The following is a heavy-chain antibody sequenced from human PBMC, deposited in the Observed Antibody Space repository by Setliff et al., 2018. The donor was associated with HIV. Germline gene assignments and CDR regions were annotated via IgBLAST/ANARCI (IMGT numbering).Heavy chain of an antibody. CDR3: AGRGGYNDWYFDY. CDR2: IYYSGTT. J-gene: IGHJ4*02. D-gene: IGHD5-12*01. CDR1: GGSISSYY. V-gene: IGHV4-59*01. Sequence: PSETLSLTCTVSGGSISSYYWSWIRQPPGKGLEWIGNIYYSGTTNYNPPLESRVTISIDTSKSQFSLKLTSVTTADTAMYYCAGRGGYNDWYFDYWGQGALVTVSS.